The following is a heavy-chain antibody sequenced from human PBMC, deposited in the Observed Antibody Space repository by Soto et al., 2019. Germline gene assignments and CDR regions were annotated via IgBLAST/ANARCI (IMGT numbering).Heavy chain of an antibody. V-gene: IGHV3-23*01. CDR2: ISGSGGSP. D-gene: IGHD2-2*01. J-gene: IGHJ4*02. CDR1: GFSFRTYT. Sequence: GGSLRLSCAASGFSFRTYTMSWVRQAPGRGLEWLSVISGSGGSPSYADSVQGRFVISRDNARNTLYLHMNSLRAEDTAMYYCAKARCTSTECCVPDYWGRGTLVTVSS. CDR3: AKARCTSTECCVPDY.